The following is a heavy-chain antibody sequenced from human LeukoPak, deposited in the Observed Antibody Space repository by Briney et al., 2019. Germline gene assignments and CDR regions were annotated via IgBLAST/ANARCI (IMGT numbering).Heavy chain of an antibody. D-gene: IGHD1-26*01. CDR1: GYTFTGYY. Sequence: ASVKVSCKASGYTFTGYYMHWVRQAPGQGLEWMGWINPNRGGTNYAQKFQGRVTMTRDTSISTAYMELSRLRSDDTATYFCARDVGELLLDYWGQGTLVTVSS. CDR2: INPNRGGT. J-gene: IGHJ4*02. CDR3: ARDVGELLLDY. V-gene: IGHV1-2*02.